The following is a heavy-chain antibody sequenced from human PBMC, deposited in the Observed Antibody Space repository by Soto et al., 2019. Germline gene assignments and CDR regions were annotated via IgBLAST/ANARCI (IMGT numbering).Heavy chain of an antibody. CDR2: INHSGST. Sequence: SETLSLTCAVYGGSFSGYYWSWIRQPPGKGLDWIGEINHSGSTDYNPSLKSRVTISVDTSKNQFSLKLSSVTAADTAVYYCARMELLWFGELLPSYNWFDPWGQGTLVTVSS. D-gene: IGHD3-10*01. CDR1: GGSFSGYY. V-gene: IGHV4-34*01. CDR3: ARMELLWFGELLPSYNWFDP. J-gene: IGHJ5*02.